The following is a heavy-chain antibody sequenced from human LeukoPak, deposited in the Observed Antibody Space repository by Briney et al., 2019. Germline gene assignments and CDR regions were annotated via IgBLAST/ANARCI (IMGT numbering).Heavy chain of an antibody. CDR2: ISDSGGST. Sequence: GGSLRLSCAASGFTFSSYAMSRVRQAPGKGLEWVSLISDSGGSTYYADSVKGRFTISRDKSKNTLYLQMNSLRAEDTAVYYCAKPVSGSYSVSSFGFDYWGQGTLVTVSS. CDR1: GFTFSSYA. J-gene: IGHJ4*02. CDR3: AKPVSGSYSVSSFGFDY. D-gene: IGHD3-10*01. V-gene: IGHV3-23*01.